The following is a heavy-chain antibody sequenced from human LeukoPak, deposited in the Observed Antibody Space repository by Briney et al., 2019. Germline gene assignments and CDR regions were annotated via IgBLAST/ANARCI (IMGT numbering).Heavy chain of an antibody. Sequence: GGSLRLSCAASGFTFSSYAMSWVRQAPGKGLEWVSAISGSGGSTYYADSVKGRFTISRDNSKNTLYLQMNSLRAEDTAVYYCAKASTRTTVTTLDYWGQGTLVTVSS. V-gene: IGHV3-23*01. CDR3: AKASTRTTVTTLDY. CDR1: GFTFSSYA. D-gene: IGHD4-17*01. CDR2: ISGSGGST. J-gene: IGHJ4*02.